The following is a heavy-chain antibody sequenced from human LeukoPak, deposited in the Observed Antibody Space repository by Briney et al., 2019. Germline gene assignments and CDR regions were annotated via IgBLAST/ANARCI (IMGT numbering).Heavy chain of an antibody. J-gene: IGHJ3*02. Sequence: LSLTCSVSGDSISSGGYYWSCVRQAPGKGLEWVAAMSFDGSQYYVDSVKGRFTISRDNSKNTVYLQMNSLGPEDTAVYYCAREGHTSGYCGAFDIWGQGTTVSVSS. V-gene: IGHV3-30*03. D-gene: IGHD3-22*01. CDR2: MSFDGSQ. CDR3: AREGHTSGYCGAFDI. CDR1: GDSISSGG.